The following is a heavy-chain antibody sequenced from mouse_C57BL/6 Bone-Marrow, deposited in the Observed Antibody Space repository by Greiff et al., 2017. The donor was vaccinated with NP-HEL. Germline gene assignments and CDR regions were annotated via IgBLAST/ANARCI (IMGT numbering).Heavy chain of an antibody. Sequence: VQLKESVAELVRPGASVKLSCTASGFNIKNTYMHWVKQRPEQGLEWIGRIDPANGNTKYAPKFQGKATITADTSSNTAYLQLSSLTSKDTAIYYCARWELGHLAWFAYWGQGTLVTVSA. V-gene: IGHV14-3*01. D-gene: IGHD4-1*01. CDR1: GFNIKNTY. J-gene: IGHJ3*01. CDR2: IDPANGNT. CDR3: ARWELGHLAWFAY.